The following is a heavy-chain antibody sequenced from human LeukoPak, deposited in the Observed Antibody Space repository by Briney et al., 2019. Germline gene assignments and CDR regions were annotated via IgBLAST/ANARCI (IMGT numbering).Heavy chain of an antibody. CDR2: ISAYNGNT. CDR3: ARVPYCSSTSCYNY. D-gene: IGHD2-2*02. Sequence: GASVKVSCKASVYTFTSYGISWVRQASGQGLEWMGWISAYNGNTNYAQKLQGRVTMTTDTSTSTAYMELRSLRSDDTAVYYCARVPYCSSTSCYNYWGQGTLVTVSS. J-gene: IGHJ4*02. CDR1: VYTFTSYG. V-gene: IGHV1-18*01.